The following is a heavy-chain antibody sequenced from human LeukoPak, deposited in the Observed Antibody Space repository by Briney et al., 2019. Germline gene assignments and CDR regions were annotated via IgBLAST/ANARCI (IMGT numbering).Heavy chain of an antibody. CDR2: IIPIFGTA. V-gene: IGHV1-69*06. D-gene: IGHD1-1*01. J-gene: IGHJ5*02. CDR3: ARELRQYNWNDRGYNWFDP. Sequence: GSSVKVSCKASGGTFSSYAISWVRQAPGQGLEWMGGIIPIFGTANYAQKFQGRVTITADKSTSTAYMKLSSLRSEDTAVYYCARELRQYNWNDRGYNWFDPWGQGTLVTVSS. CDR1: GGTFSSYA.